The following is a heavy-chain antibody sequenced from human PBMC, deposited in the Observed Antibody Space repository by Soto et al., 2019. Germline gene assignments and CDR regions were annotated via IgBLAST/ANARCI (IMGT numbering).Heavy chain of an antibody. CDR3: ARAERGNSSHDY. V-gene: IGHV3-23*01. CDR1: GFTFKTYD. D-gene: IGHD6-6*01. CDR2: VSGGSKTT. J-gene: IGHJ4*02. Sequence: QPGGSLRLSCAASGFTFKTYDMNWVRQAPGKGLEWVSGVSGGSKTTYYADSVKGRFTISRDNSKDTLYLQMNSLRGEDTALYYCARAERGNSSHDYWGQGTLVTVSS.